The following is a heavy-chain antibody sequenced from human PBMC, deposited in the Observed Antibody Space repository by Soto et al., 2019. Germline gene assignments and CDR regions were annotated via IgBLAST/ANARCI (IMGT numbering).Heavy chain of an antibody. CDR2: IIPIFGTA. Sequence: QVQLVQSGAEVKKPGSSVKVSCKASGGTFSSYAISWVRQAPGQGLEWMGGIIPIFGTANYAQKFQVRVTMTANESTSTAYMELSSLRSEDTAVYYCASIDGRYSYGSAMFDYWGQGTLVTVSS. CDR1: GGTFSSYA. J-gene: IGHJ4*02. D-gene: IGHD5-18*01. CDR3: ASIDGRYSYGSAMFDY. V-gene: IGHV1-69*01.